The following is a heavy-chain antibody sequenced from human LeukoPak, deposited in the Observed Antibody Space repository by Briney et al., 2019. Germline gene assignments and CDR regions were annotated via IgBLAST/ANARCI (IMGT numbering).Heavy chain of an antibody. Sequence: PGGSLRLSCAASGLTFSSYWMHWVRHAPGKGLVWVSRINSDESSTSYADSVKGRFTISRDNAKNTLYLQMNSLRAEDTAVYYCARRYCSSTGCPAGFQHWGQGTLVTVSS. V-gene: IGHV3-74*01. CDR2: INSDESST. CDR3: ARRYCSSTGCPAGFQH. D-gene: IGHD2-2*01. J-gene: IGHJ1*01. CDR1: GLTFSSYW.